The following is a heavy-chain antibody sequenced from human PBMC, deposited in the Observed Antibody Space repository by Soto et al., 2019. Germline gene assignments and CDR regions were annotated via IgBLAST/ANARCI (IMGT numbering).Heavy chain of an antibody. CDR3: ARVPRSYYYYYMDV. CDR2: ISSSGSTI. Sequence: QVQLVESGGVLVKPGGSLRLSCAASGFTFSDYYMSWLRQAPGKGLEWVSYISSSGSTIYYADSVKGRFTISRDNAKNSLNLQMNSLRAEDTAVYYCARVPRSYYYYYMDVWGKGTTVTVSS. V-gene: IGHV3-11*01. J-gene: IGHJ6*03. CDR1: GFTFSDYY. D-gene: IGHD2-15*01.